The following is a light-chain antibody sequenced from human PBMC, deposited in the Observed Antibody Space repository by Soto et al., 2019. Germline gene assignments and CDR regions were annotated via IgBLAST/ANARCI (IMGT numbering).Light chain of an antibody. CDR3: HQYGTSPQT. CDR2: DAS. CDR1: QSVSDTH. Sequence: EIVLTQSPGARSLSPGESATLSCRASQSVSDTHVAWYQQRPGQAPRLLIYDASRRDIGVPDRFIGSGSATDFTLTISGLEPEDFAVYFCHQYGTSPQTFGQGTKVEIK. J-gene: IGKJ1*01. V-gene: IGKV3-20*01.